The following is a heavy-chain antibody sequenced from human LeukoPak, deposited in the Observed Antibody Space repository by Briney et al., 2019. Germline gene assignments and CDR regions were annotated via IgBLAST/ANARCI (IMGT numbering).Heavy chain of an antibody. D-gene: IGHD3-22*01. Sequence: ASVKVSCKASGGTFTSYGISWVRQAPGQGLEWMGWISAYNGNTNYAQKLQGRVTMTTDTSTSTAYMELRSLRSDDTAVYYCARLRNYDSSGYYRYWGQGTLVTVSS. CDR3: ARLRNYDSSGYYRY. CDR2: ISAYNGNT. V-gene: IGHV1-18*01. CDR1: GGTFTSYG. J-gene: IGHJ4*02.